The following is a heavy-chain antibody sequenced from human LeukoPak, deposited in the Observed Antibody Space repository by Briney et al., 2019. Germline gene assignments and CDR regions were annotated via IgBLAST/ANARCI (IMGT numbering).Heavy chain of an antibody. CDR2: INHSGSI. CDR1: GASFNTYF. J-gene: IGHJ4*02. D-gene: IGHD3-10*01. Sequence: PSETLSLTCAVSGASFNTYFWSWIRQSPGKGLEWVGEINHSGSINYNPSLTSRVTMSVDTSKKHFSLNLRSTTAADTAVYYCTFTRGGHYGIPYFDYWGQGTLVTVSS. CDR3: TFTRGGHYGIPYFDY. V-gene: IGHV4-34*01.